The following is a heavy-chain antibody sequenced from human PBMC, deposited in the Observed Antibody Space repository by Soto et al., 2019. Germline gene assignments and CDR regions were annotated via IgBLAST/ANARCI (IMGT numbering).Heavy chain of an antibody. CDR3: ARDEGDYGGGQYYFDY. CDR1: GDSISSGDYY. V-gene: IGHV4-30-4*01. J-gene: IGHJ4*02. D-gene: IGHD4-17*01. Sequence: SETLSLTCTVSGDSISSGDYYWSWIRQHPGKGLEWIGYIYYSGSTYYNPSLKSRVTISVDTSKNQFSLKLSSVTAADTAVYYCARDEGDYGGGQYYFDYWGQGTLVTVSS. CDR2: IYYSGST.